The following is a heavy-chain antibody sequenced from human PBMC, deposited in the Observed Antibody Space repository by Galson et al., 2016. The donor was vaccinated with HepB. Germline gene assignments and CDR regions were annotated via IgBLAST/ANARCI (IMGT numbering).Heavy chain of an antibody. CDR1: GFTFGEYA. Sequence: SLRLSCAASGFTFGEYAMHWVRQAPGKGLEWIAGISWNRGRIGYADSVRGRFTISRDNVKNSLYLQMNSLRAEDTALYYCAKALVRGSFYYYYYSMDVWGQGNTVTVSS. CDR3: AKALVRGSFYYYYYSMDV. CDR2: ISWNRGRI. V-gene: IGHV3-9*01. J-gene: IGHJ6*02. D-gene: IGHD3-10*01.